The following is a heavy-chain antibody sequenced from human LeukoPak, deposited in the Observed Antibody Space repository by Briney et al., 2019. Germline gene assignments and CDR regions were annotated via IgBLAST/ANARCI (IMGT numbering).Heavy chain of an antibody. CDR1: GFTFSTYA. CDR2: ISAGGGGN. CDR3: ARARHDSSDYYRIRFYYYAMDV. V-gene: IGHV3-23*01. D-gene: IGHD3-22*01. J-gene: IGHJ6*02. Sequence: PGGSLRLSCAASGFTFSTYARNWVRQAPGKGLGWVSGISAGGGGNFYADSVKGRFTISRDNSKNTLYLQMNSLRAEDAAVYFCARARHDSSDYYRIRFYYYAMDVWGQGTTVTVSS.